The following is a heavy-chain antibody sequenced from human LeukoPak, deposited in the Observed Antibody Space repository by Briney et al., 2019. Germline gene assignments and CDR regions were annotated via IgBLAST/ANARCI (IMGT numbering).Heavy chain of an antibody. CDR1: GYTFTSYD. Sequence: ASVKVSCKASGYTFTSYDINWVRQAPGQGLEWMGWINTNTGNPTYAQGFTGRFVFSLDSSVSTAYLQISSLKAEDTAVYYCARDFYGSGSYYMNYWGQGTQVTVSS. CDR2: INTNTGNP. V-gene: IGHV7-4-1*02. CDR3: ARDFYGSGSYYMNY. J-gene: IGHJ4*02. D-gene: IGHD3-10*01.